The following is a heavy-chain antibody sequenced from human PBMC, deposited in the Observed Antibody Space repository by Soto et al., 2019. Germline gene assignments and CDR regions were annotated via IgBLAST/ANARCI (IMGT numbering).Heavy chain of an antibody. D-gene: IGHD4-4*01. CDR1: GFTFSHYG. V-gene: IGHV3-30*18. CDR2: ISFDGSIE. J-gene: IGHJ4*02. CDR3: AKDDSEYSNYWTSFDY. Sequence: QVQLVESGGGVVQPGGSLRLSCAASGFTFSHYGMEWVRQAPGKGLEWVAVISFDGSIEYYADSVKGLFTISRDNYKGTLSLQMNSLRPEDTAMYYCAKDDSEYSNYWTSFDYWGQGTLVTVPS.